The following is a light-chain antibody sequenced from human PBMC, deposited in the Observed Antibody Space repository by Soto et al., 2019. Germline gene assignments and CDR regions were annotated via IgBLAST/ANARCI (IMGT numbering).Light chain of an antibody. CDR1: SSDVGGYDY. CDR3: TSYTDSSTRV. V-gene: IGLV2-14*03. Sequence: QSALTQPASVSGSPGQSITISCTGTSSDVGGYDYVSWYQHHPGKAPKLMIFDVSNRPSGVSYRFSGSKSGNTASLTISGLQPEDEADYYCTSYTDSSTRVFGTGTKVTVL. CDR2: DVS. J-gene: IGLJ1*01.